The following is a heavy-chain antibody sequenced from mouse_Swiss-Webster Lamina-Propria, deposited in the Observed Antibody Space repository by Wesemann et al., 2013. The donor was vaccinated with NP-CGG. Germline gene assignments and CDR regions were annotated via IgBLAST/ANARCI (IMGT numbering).Heavy chain of an antibody. Sequence: SDGSTTYNSALKSRLSISKDNSKSQVFLKMNSLQTDDTAMYYCARHYYGSSYAMDYWGQGTSVTVSS. D-gene: IGHD1-1*01. V-gene: IGHV2-6-1*01. CDR2: SDGST. CDR3: ARHYYGSSYAMDY. J-gene: IGHJ4*01.